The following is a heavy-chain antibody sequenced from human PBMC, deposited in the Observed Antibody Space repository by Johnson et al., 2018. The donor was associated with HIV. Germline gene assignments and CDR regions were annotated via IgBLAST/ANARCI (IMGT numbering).Heavy chain of an antibody. CDR2: ISYDGTDK. D-gene: IGHD6-19*01. CDR1: GFTFTFYA. CDR3: ARVQRSGWFHTDAFDL. J-gene: IGHJ3*01. Sequence: QVQLVESGGGLAKPGGSLRLSCAASGFTFTFYAMHWVRQAPGKGLEWVAVISYDGTDKFYATSVKGRFTVSRDNSNNILFLQMSSLRSDDTAVYFCARVQRSGWFHTDAFDLWGQGTMVTVSS. V-gene: IGHV3-30*04.